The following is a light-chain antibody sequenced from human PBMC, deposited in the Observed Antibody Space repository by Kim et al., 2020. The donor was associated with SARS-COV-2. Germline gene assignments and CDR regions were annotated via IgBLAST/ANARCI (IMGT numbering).Light chain of an antibody. V-gene: IGLV2-14*04. CDR1: SSDVGGYDY. CDR3: GSYTSSSTWV. CDR2: DVN. J-gene: IGLJ3*02. Sequence: GQSISISCTGTSSDVGGYDYVSQYQQHPGKAPQLMNYDVNKRPSGVSNRFAGSKCGNTASLTISGLQAEDEADYYCGSYTSSSTWVFGGGTQLTVL.